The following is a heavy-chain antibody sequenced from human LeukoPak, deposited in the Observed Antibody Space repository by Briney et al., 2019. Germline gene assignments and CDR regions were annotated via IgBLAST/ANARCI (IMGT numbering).Heavy chain of an antibody. CDR3: AREGDCSSTSCYADHDAFDI. CDR2: IIPIFGTA. Sequence: GASVKVSCKASGGTFSGYAISWVRQAPGQGLEWMGGIIPIFGTANYAQKFQGRVTITADESTSTAYMELSSLRSEDTAVYYCAREGDCSSTSCYADHDAFDIWGQGTMVTVSS. CDR1: GGTFSGYA. V-gene: IGHV1-69*13. D-gene: IGHD2-2*01. J-gene: IGHJ3*02.